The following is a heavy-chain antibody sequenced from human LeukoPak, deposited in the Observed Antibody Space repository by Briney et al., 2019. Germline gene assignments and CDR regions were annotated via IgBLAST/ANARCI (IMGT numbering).Heavy chain of an antibody. V-gene: IGHV3-23*01. CDR3: AKSFPYGSGSPPDAFDI. J-gene: IGHJ3*02. Sequence: TGGSLRLSCAASGFTFSSYAMSWVRQAPGKGLEWVSAISGSGGSTYYADSVKGRFTISRDNSKNTLYLQMNSLRAEDTAVYYCAKSFPYGSGSPPDAFDIWGQGTMVTVSS. D-gene: IGHD3-10*01. CDR1: GFTFSSYA. CDR2: ISGSGGST.